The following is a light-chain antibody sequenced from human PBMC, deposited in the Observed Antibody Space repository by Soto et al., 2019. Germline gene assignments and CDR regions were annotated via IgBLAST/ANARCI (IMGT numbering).Light chain of an antibody. CDR2: DVS. CDR3: SSYPSTNAVVL. J-gene: IGLJ2*01. V-gene: IGLV2-14*03. CDR1: SSDVDDYNY. Sequence: QSALTQPVSVSGSPGQSITMSCTGTSSDVDDYNYVSWYQQHPGKAPKLIISDVSSRPSGISNRFSGSKSGNTASLTISGLQAEDEADYYCSSYPSTNAVVLFGGGTKLTGL.